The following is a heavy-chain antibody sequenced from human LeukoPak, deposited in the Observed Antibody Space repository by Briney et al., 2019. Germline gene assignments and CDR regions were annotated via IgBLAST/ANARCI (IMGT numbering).Heavy chain of an antibody. D-gene: IGHD3-9*01. J-gene: IGHJ3*02. CDR1: GFTFSSYG. CDR2: ISGSGGST. Sequence: GGTLRLSCAASGFTFSSYGMSWGRQPPGKGREGVSAISGSGGSTYYAASVKGRSTISRDNSKNTLYLQMISLRAEDTAVYYCASKYDILPGYYSGAFDIWGQGTMVTVSS. CDR3: ASKYDILPGYYSGAFDI. V-gene: IGHV3-23*01.